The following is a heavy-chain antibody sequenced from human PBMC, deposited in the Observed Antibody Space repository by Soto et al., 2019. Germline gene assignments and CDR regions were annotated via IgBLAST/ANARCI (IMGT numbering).Heavy chain of an antibody. Sequence: EAQLVESGGGLVQPGGSLRLSCAASGFTFSNYEMHWVRQAPGKGLEYVSGISNNGAHTDYAKSVKGRFTISRDNSENTLYLQMGSLRAEDMARYYCARRGYASRWPNVYMDVWGKGTTVTVSS. CDR1: GFTFSNYE. D-gene: IGHD6-13*01. CDR3: ARRGYASRWPNVYMDV. V-gene: IGHV3-64*01. CDR2: ISNNGAHT. J-gene: IGHJ6*03.